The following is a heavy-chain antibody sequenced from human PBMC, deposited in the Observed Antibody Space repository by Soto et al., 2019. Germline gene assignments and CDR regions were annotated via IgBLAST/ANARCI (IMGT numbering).Heavy chain of an antibody. J-gene: IGHJ4*02. Sequence: SETLSLTCAFYGGSFSGYYWSWIRQPPGKGLEWIGEINHSGSTNYNPSLKSRVTISEDTSKNQFSLKLSSVTAADTAVYYCARGGRDGYTVWGQGTLVTVSS. CDR3: ARGGRDGYTV. CDR1: GGSFSGYY. D-gene: IGHD5-12*01. CDR2: INHSGST. V-gene: IGHV4-34*01.